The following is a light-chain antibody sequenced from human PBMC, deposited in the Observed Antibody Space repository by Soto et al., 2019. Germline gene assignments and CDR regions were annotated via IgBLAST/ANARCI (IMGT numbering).Light chain of an antibody. CDR1: QSVGNN. Sequence: EIVMTQSPATLSVSPGEGATLSCRASQSVGNNLAWYQQIPGQVPRLVMYGASTRATGIPARFSGRGSGTEFTLTISSLQSADVAVYYCQQYTDWPRTFGQGTKVEI. J-gene: IGKJ1*01. CDR2: GAS. CDR3: QQYTDWPRT. V-gene: IGKV3-15*01.